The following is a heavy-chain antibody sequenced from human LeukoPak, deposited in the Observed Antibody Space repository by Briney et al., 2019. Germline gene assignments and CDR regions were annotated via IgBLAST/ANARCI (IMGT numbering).Heavy chain of an antibody. V-gene: IGHV4-34*01. J-gene: IGHJ6*03. D-gene: IGHD1-26*01. Sequence: SETLSLTCAVYGGSFSGYYWSWIRQPPGKGLEWIGEINHSGSTKYNPSLKSRVTISVDTSKNQFSLKLSSVTAADTAVYYCARIHHARGKGAPGYYYMDVWGKGTTVTVSS. CDR3: ARIHHARGKGAPGYYYMDV. CDR1: GGSFSGYY. CDR2: INHSGST.